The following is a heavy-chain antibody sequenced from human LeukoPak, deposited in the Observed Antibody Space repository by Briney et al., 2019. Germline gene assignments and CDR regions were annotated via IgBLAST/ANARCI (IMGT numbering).Heavy chain of an antibody. CDR2: ISSSSSYI. CDR3: ARFAGRYGYYFDY. Sequence: GGSLRLSCAAPGFTFSSYSMNWVRQAPGKGLEWVSSISSSSSYIYYADSVKGRFTISRDNAKNSLYLQMNSLRAEDTAVYYCARFAGRYGYYFDYWGQGTLVTVSS. CDR1: GFTFSSYS. V-gene: IGHV3-21*01. J-gene: IGHJ4*02. D-gene: IGHD6-19*01.